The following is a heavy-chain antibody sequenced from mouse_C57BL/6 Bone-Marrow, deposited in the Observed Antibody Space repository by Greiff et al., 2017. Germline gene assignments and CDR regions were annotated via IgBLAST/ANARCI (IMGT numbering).Heavy chain of an antibody. CDR3: ARVEWLPNCDD. CDR2: ISDGGSYT. V-gene: IGHV5-4*03. J-gene: IGHJ2*01. CDR1: GFTFSSYA. Sequence: EVMLVESGGGLVKPGGSLTLSCAASGFTFSSYAMSWVRQTPEKRLEWVATISDGGSYTSYPDHVKGRFTISRDNAKNNLYLQMRHLKSEDTAMYYCARVEWLPNCDDWGQGTTLTVSA. D-gene: IGHD2-2*01.